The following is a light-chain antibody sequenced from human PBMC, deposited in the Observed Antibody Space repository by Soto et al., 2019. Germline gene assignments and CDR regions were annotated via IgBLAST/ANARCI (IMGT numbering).Light chain of an antibody. CDR3: QQYGNSPQST. V-gene: IGKV3D-20*01. Sequence: IGVTQSAATLSLSPGERVTLSCGASQGLXTYVVWYEKKPGMAPRLVIXDSSTRPTGIPDRFIGSGSGTDFSLTISRLEPEDFAVYFCQQYGNSPQSTFGQGTRLEIK. CDR2: DSS. CDR1: QGLXTY. J-gene: IGKJ5*01.